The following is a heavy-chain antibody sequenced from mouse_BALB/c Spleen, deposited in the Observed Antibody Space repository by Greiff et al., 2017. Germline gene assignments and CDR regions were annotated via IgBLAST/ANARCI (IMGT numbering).Heavy chain of an antibody. Sequence: VQLQQSGAELMKPGASVKISCKATGYTFSSYWIEWVKQRPGHGLEWIGEILPGSGSTNYNEKFKGKATFTADTSSNTAYMQLSSLTSEDSAVYYCARVDYYGSRFAYWGQGTLVTVSA. D-gene: IGHD1-1*01. CDR3: ARVDYYGSRFAY. CDR2: ILPGSGST. CDR1: GYTFSSYW. J-gene: IGHJ3*01. V-gene: IGHV1-9*01.